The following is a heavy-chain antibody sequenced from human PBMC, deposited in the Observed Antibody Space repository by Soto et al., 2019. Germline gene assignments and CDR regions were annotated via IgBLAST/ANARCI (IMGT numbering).Heavy chain of an antibody. V-gene: IGHV1-46*01. J-gene: IGHJ6*02. D-gene: IGHD3-3*01. CDR1: GYTFTSNY. CDR2: INPSGGST. Sequence: GASVKVSCKASGYTFTSNYMQWVRQAPRQGLEWMGIINPSGGSTSYAQKFQGRVTMTRDTSTSTVYMELSSLRSEDTAVYYCARDPFFGVVTRRSDYYYYGMDVWGQGTTVTVSS. CDR3: ARDPFFGVVTRRSDYYYYGMDV.